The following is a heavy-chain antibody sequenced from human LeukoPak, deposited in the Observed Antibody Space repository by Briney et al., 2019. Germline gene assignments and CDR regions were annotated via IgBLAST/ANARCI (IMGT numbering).Heavy chain of an antibody. J-gene: IGHJ3*02. CDR3: ARESIVVVPTTMDDASDI. Sequence: PGGSLRLSCAASGFTVSSNYMSWVRQAPGKGLEWVANIKQDGSEQFYLDSVKGRFTISRDNAKNALYLQMHSLRVEDTAVYYCARESIVVVPTTMDDASDIWGQGTMVTVSS. CDR2: IKQDGSEQ. V-gene: IGHV3-7*01. D-gene: IGHD2-2*01. CDR1: GFTVSSNY.